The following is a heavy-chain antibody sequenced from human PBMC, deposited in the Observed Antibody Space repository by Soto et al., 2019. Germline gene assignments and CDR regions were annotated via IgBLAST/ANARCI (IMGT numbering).Heavy chain of an antibody. CDR3: ARHKYSSRGFWFDP. CDR1: GGSISSSSYY. Sequence: SETLSLTCTVSGGSISSSSYYWGWIRQPPGKGLEWIGSIYYSGSTYYNPSLKSRVTISVDTSKNQFSLKLSSVTAADTAVYYCARHKYSSRGFWFDPWGQGTLVTVSS. V-gene: IGHV4-39*01. CDR2: IYYSGST. D-gene: IGHD6-13*01. J-gene: IGHJ5*02.